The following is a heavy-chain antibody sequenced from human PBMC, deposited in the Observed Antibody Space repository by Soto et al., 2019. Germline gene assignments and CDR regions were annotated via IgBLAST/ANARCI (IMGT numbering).Heavy chain of an antibody. V-gene: IGHV1-18*04. CDR1: GYTFTSYG. J-gene: IGHJ1*01. CDR3: ARDFRAEMAI. D-gene: IGHD2-21*01. Sequence: SVQVSGKASGYTFTSYGISWVRQAPGQGLEWMGWISAYNGNTNYAQKLQGRVTMTTDTSTSTAYMELRSLRSDDTAVEYCARDFRAEMAIWGQGSLVTVSS. CDR2: ISAYNGNT.